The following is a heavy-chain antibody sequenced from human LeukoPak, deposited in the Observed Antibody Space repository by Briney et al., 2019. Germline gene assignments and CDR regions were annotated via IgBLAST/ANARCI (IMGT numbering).Heavy chain of an antibody. Sequence: GESLKISCKGSGYSFTNYWIGWVRQMPGKGLEWMGIIYPGDSDTKYSPSFKGQVTISADMSITTVYLQLRSLKASDTAIYYCARRMRDYRTWDYWGQGTPVTVSS. D-gene: IGHD1-14*01. J-gene: IGHJ4*02. CDR1: GYSFTNYW. V-gene: IGHV5-51*01. CDR2: IYPGDSDT. CDR3: ARRMRDYRTWDY.